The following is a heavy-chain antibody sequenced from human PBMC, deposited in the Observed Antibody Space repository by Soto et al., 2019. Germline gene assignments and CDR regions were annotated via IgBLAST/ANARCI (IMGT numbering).Heavy chain of an antibody. CDR2: MNPNSGNT. Sequence: ASVKVSCKASGYTFTSYDINWVRQATGQGLEWMGWMNPNSGNTGYAQKFQGRVTMTRNTSISTAYMELSSLRSEDTAVYYCARSRVVRGVTPLYYFDYWGQGTLVTVSS. CDR3: ARSRVVRGVTPLYYFDY. CDR1: GYTFTSYD. J-gene: IGHJ4*02. V-gene: IGHV1-8*01. D-gene: IGHD3-10*01.